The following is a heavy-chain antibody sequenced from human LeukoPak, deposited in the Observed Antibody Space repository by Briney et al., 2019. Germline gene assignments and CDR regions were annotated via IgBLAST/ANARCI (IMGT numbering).Heavy chain of an antibody. CDR3: ARGFPRIAAGRD. J-gene: IGHJ4*02. Sequence: SETLSLTCAVYGGSFSVYYWSWIRQPPGKGLEWIGEINHSGSTNYNPSLKSRVTISVDTSKNQFSLKLSSVTAADTAVYYCARGFPRIAAGRDWGQGTLVTVSS. V-gene: IGHV4-34*01. CDR2: INHSGST. D-gene: IGHD6-6*01. CDR1: GGSFSVYY.